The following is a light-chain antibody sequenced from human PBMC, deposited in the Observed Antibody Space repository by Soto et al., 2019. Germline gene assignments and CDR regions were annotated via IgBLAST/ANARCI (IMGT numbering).Light chain of an antibody. J-gene: IGLJ1*01. CDR3: SSYTSGSTLYV. CDR2: EAS. Sequence: QSVLTQPPSVSGSPGQSITISCTGTSSDVGGYNYVSWYQHHPGKAPRLMIYEASNRPSGVSHRFSGSRSGNTASLTISGLQAEDEADYYCSSYTSGSTLYVFGTGTKLTVL. V-gene: IGLV2-14*01. CDR1: SSDVGGYNY.